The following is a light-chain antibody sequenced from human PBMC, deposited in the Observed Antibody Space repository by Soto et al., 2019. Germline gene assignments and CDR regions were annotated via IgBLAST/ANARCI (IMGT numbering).Light chain of an antibody. CDR1: QSVSSSY. V-gene: IGKV3-20*01. CDR2: GAS. Sequence: EIVMTQSPATLSVSPVERATLSCRASQSVSSSYLAWYQQKPGQAPRLLIYGASSRATGIPDRFSGSGSGTDFTLTINRLEPEDFAVYYCQQYGNSPVTFGQGTRLEIK. J-gene: IGKJ5*01. CDR3: QQYGNSPVT.